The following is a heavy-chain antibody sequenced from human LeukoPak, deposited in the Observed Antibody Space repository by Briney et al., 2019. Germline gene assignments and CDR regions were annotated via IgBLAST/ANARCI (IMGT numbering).Heavy chain of an antibody. CDR2: IIPIFGTA. D-gene: IGHD2-2*01. J-gene: IGHJ3*02. Sequence: SVKVSCKASGGTFSGYAISWVRQAPGQGLEWMGGIIPIFGTASYAQKFQGRVTITADESTSTAYMELSSLRSEDTAVYYCARPRYCSSTSCPDAFDIWGQGTMVTVSS. CDR3: ARPRYCSSTSCPDAFDI. V-gene: IGHV1-69*01. CDR1: GGTFSGYA.